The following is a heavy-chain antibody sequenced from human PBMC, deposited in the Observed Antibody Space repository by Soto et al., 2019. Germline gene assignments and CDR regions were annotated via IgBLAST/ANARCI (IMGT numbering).Heavy chain of an antibody. CDR3: ARSAGEWWLSTQLYFQH. CDR2: TYYRSKWYN. CDR1: GDSVSSNSAA. D-gene: IGHD2-15*01. V-gene: IGHV6-1*01. Sequence: PSQTLSLTCAISGDSVSSNSAAWNWIRQSPSRGLEWLGRTYYRSKWYNDYAVSVKSRITINLDTSKNQFSLKLSSVTPADTAVYYCARSAGEWWLSTQLYFQHWGQGTLVTVSS. J-gene: IGHJ1*01.